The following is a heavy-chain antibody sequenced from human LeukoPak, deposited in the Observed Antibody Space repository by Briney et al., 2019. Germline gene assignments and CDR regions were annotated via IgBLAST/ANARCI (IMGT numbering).Heavy chain of an antibody. CDR1: GYTFTGYY. Sequence: ASVKVSCKASGYTFTGYYMHWVRQAPGQGLEWMGWINPNSGGTNYAQKFQGGVTMTRDTSISTAYMELSSLRSEDTAVYYCATEGERYCSSTSCPGWFDPWGQGTLVTVSS. CDR2: INPNSGGT. CDR3: ATEGERYCSSTSCPGWFDP. V-gene: IGHV1-2*02. D-gene: IGHD2-2*01. J-gene: IGHJ5*02.